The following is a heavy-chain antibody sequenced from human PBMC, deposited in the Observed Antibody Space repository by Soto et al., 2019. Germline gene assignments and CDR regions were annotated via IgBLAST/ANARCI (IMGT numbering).Heavy chain of an antibody. D-gene: IGHD2-21*01. CDR3: AHNCVVDCHSVFFY. J-gene: IGHJ4*02. Sequence: EVQLLESGGGLVQPGGSLRLSCAASGFTFSNNAMSWVRQAPRKGLEWVSGISGGGGSSYYADSVKGRFTISRDNSKNTQYLQMNGRRAEDTAVYYCAHNCVVDCHSVFFYWGQGTLVIVSS. V-gene: IGHV3-23*01. CDR1: GFTFSNNA. CDR2: ISGGGGSS.